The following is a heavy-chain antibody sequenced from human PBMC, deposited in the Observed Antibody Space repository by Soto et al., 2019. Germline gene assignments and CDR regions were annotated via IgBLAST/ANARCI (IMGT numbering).Heavy chain of an antibody. D-gene: IGHD3-3*01. V-gene: IGHV3-7*01. CDR2: IKQDGSEK. CDR1: GFTFSSYW. CDR3: ARDRYDFWSGSSFDP. J-gene: IGHJ5*02. Sequence: EVQLVESGGGLVQPGGSLRLSCAASGFTFSSYWMSWVRQPPGKGLEWVANIKQDGSEKYYVDSVKGRFTISRDNAKNSLYLQMNSLRAEDTAVYYCARDRYDFWSGSSFDPWGQGTLVTVSS.